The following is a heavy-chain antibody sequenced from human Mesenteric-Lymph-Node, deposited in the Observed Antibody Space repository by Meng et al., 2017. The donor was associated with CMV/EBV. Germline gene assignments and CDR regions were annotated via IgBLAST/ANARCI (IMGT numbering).Heavy chain of an antibody. D-gene: IGHD3-10*01. CDR2: TNPDESVK. V-gene: IGHV3-7*01. J-gene: IGHJ4*02. CDR3: ARDPHFGALDY. CDR1: GFTFSSYV. Sequence: GESLKISCAASGFTFSSYVMHWVRQAPGKGLEWVALTNPDESVKHYVDSVRGRFTVSRDNTKYSLYLEMNSLRVEDTAVYYCARDPHFGALDYWGQGVLVTVSS.